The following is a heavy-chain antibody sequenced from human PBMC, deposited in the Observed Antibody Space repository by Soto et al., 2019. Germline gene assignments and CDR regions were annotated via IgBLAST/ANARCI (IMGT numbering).Heavy chain of an antibody. V-gene: IGHV4-31*03. D-gene: IGHD5-18*01. CDR2: VYESGYT. J-gene: IGHJ5*02. Sequence: SETLSLTCTVSGASVSTGAYYWGWVRHRPGRGLEWIGYVYESGYTYYNMSLKSRLTISLDRSNNQFSLGLTSLTAADTAVYYCVRALRHTAMVYPWFDPWGQGTLVTVSS. CDR3: VRALRHTAMVYPWFDP. CDR1: GASVSTGAYY.